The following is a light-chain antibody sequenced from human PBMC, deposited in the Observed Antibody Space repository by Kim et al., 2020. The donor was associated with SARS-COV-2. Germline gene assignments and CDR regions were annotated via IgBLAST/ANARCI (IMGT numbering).Light chain of an antibody. CDR2: QDS. V-gene: IGLV3-1*01. J-gene: IGLJ2*01. Sequence: SYELTQPPSVSVSPGQTASITCSGDKLGDKYACWYQQKPGQSPLLVIYQDSKRPSGIPERFSGSNSGNTATLTISGTQAMDEADYYCQAWDSSKVVFGGGTQLTVL. CDR1: KLGDKY. CDR3: QAWDSSKVV.